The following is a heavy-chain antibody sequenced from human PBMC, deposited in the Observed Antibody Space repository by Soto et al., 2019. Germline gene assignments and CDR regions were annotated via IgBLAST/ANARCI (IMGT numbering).Heavy chain of an antibody. V-gene: IGHV4-30-2*01. D-gene: IGHD4-4*01. CDR1: GGSINSGAYS. J-gene: IGHJ6*02. CDR3: ARGRNRPEDYYYYGLDV. CDR2: IYQSQST. Sequence: QLQLQESGSGLVKPSQTLSLTCAVSGGSINSGAYSWSWIRQPPGKGLEWIGYIYQSQSTHYSPSLKSRVTISLDGSKNQFSLKLYSVTAADTAVYFCARGRNRPEDYYYYGLDVWGQGTTVTVSS.